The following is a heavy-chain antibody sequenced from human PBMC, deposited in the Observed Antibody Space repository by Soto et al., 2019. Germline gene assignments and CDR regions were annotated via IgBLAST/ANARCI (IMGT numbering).Heavy chain of an antibody. V-gene: IGHV3-23*01. J-gene: IGHJ4*02. D-gene: IGHD6-19*01. CDR3: AKGIGVSVAGTDY. Sequence: EVQLLESGGGLVQPGGSLRLSCVASGFTFSSHAMSWVRQAPGKGLEWVSGISGSGGSTYYADSVKGRFSISRDNSENTLYLQMNSLRVEDTVVYYCAKGIGVSVAGTDYWGQGTLVTVSS. CDR2: ISGSGGST. CDR1: GFTFSSHA.